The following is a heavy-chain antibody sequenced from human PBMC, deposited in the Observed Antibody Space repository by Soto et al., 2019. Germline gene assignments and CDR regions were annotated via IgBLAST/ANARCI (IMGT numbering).Heavy chain of an antibody. CDR1: GFTFSDYY. D-gene: IGHD3-10*01. Sequence: QVQLVESGGGLVKPGGSLRLSCAASGFTFSDYYMSWIRQAPGKGLEWVSYISSSSSYTNYADSVQGRFTISRDNAKKSLYLQMNSLRAEDTAVYYCARDRVGWCGEIDYWGQGTLVTVSS. V-gene: IGHV3-11*05. CDR3: ARDRVGWCGEIDY. J-gene: IGHJ4*02. CDR2: ISSSSSYT.